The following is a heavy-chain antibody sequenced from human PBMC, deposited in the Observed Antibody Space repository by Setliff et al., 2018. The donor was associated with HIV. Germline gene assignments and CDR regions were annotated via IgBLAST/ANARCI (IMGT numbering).Heavy chain of an antibody. V-gene: IGHV4-34*08. Sequence: PSETLSLTCAVFGGTFSGYYWSWIRQPPGKGLEWIGEINHSGSTNYNPSLKSRLTISVDASKNQFSLKVNFMTAADTAVYYCATRMGGSYDYWGQGTRVTVSS. D-gene: IGHD3-10*01. CDR2: INHSGST. CDR1: GGTFSGYY. J-gene: IGHJ4*02. CDR3: ATRMGGSYDY.